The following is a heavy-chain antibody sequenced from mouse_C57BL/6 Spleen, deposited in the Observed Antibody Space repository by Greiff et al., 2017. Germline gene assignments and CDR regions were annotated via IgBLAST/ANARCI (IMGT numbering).Heavy chain of an antibody. V-gene: IGHV5-9-1*02. Sequence: EVQVVESGEGLVKPGGSLKLSCAASGFTFSSYAMSWVRQTPEKRLEWVAYISSGGDYIYYADTVKGRFTISRDNARNTLYLQMSSLKSEDTAMYYCTRDLDPTSFAYWGQGTLVTVSA. CDR2: ISSGGDYI. D-gene: IGHD4-1*02. CDR3: TRDLDPTSFAY. J-gene: IGHJ3*01. CDR1: GFTFSSYA.